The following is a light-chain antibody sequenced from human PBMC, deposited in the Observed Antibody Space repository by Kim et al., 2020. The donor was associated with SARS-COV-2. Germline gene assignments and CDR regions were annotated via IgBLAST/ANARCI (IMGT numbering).Light chain of an antibody. CDR3: MQGVRSLIS. CDR2: FVF. Sequence: GPASISCRASQRLIDSDDEIDVDWYLQKPGQSPHLLIYFVFYRASGVPDRFSGSGSGTDFTLKLRRVETEDVGVYYCMQGVRSLISFGQGTKLEI. V-gene: IGKV2-40*01. CDR1: QRLIDSDDEID. J-gene: IGKJ2*03.